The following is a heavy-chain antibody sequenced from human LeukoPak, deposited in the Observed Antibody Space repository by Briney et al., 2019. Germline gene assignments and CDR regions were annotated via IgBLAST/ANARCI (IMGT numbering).Heavy chain of an antibody. CDR2: INPTGDGT. CDR3: ARGPSEDIAAYFDY. Sequence: GASVKVSCKASGSTFTDDYIHWVRQAPGQGLEWMGSINPTGDGTHYAQKFQGRITMTRDTSITTAYMELSSLRSDDTAVYYCARGPSEDIAAYFDYWGQGTLVTVSS. V-gene: IGHV1-2*02. CDR1: GSTFTDDY. D-gene: IGHD5-12*01. J-gene: IGHJ4*02.